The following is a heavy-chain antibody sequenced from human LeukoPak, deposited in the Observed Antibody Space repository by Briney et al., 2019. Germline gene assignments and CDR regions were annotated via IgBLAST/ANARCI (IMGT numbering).Heavy chain of an antibody. J-gene: IGHJ4*02. CDR3: ARAGYTISSNSLDY. D-gene: IGHD1-1*01. CDR1: GGSINSYY. Sequence: PSETLPLPCTVSGGSINSYYCGWIRQPAGKGLEWIGRIYTTGTTSYTPSLKSRVTISADTSKNQFCLKLTSVTAADTAMYYCARAGYTISSNSLDYWGKRRLVTVSS. V-gene: IGHV4-4*07. CDR2: IYTTGTT.